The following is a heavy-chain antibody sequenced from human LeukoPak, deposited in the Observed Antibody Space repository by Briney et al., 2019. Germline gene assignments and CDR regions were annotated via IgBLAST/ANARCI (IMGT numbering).Heavy chain of an antibody. J-gene: IGHJ4*02. CDR3: AKVRTGHYFDY. CDR2: ISGTGGST. D-gene: IGHD1-1*01. Sequence: PGGSLRLSCAASGFTFSKYAMSWVRQAPGKGLEWVSSISGTGGSTYYADSVKGRFTISRDNSNNTLFLQMNSLRAEDTAVYYCAKVRTGHYFDYWGQGTLVTVSS. CDR1: GFTFSKYA. V-gene: IGHV3-23*01.